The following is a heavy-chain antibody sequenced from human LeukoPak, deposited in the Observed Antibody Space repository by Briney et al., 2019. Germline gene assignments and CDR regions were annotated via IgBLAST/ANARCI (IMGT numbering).Heavy chain of an antibody. D-gene: IGHD5-24*01. CDR2: INAGNGNT. CDR1: GYTFTSYA. Sequence: ASVKVSCKASGYTFTSYAMHWMRQAPGQRLEWMGWINAGNGNTKYSQKFQGRVTITRDTSASTAYMELSSLRSDDTAVYYCARDTSQNGARGGLHAPEYYFDYWGQGTLVTVSA. J-gene: IGHJ4*02. CDR3: ARDTSQNGARGGLHAPEYYFDY. V-gene: IGHV1-3*01.